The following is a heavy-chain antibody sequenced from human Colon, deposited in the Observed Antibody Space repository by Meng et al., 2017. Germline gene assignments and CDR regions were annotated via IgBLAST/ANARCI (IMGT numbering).Heavy chain of an antibody. CDR1: VGSVSSASYY. CDR2: IHYSGSR. J-gene: IGHJ3*02. D-gene: IGHD6-13*01. CDR3: ARDQGLAAAAFDI. Sequence: QPWGSGPGLVRPSTTQSLTFYVSVGSVSSASYYWSWFRPPPWEVLEWIGLIHYSGSRNYNPSLMSRVTMSVDTSKNQVSLKLNSVTAADTAVYYCARDQGLAAAAFDIWGQGTMVTVSS. V-gene: IGHV4-61*01.